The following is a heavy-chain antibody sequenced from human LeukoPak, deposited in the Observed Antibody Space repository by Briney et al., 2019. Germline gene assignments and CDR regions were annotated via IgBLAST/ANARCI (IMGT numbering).Heavy chain of an antibody. Sequence: PGGPRRLSCAASGSTLSTSGTHWVRQAPGKGLEWGALISYDGSNKYYADSVKGRFTISRDNSKNTLFLQMNSLRAEDTAVYFCANQRGLYCSGDSCYFILDYWGQGTLVTVSS. V-gene: IGHV3-30*18. CDR3: ANQRGLYCSGDSCYFILDY. CDR1: GSTLSTSG. D-gene: IGHD2-15*01. CDR2: ISYDGSNK. J-gene: IGHJ4*02.